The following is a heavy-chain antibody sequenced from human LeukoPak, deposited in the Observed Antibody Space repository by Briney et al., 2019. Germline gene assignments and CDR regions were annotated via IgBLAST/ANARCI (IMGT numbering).Heavy chain of an antibody. CDR3: ARANTPAADYGSLGDYYYYMDV. CDR1: GGTFSSYA. CDR2: IIPIFGTA. J-gene: IGHJ6*03. D-gene: IGHD3-10*01. Sequence: GASVKVSCKASGGTFSSYAISWVRQAPGQGLEWMGGIIPIFGTANYAQKFQGRVTITTDESTSTAYMELSSLRSEDTAVYYCARANTPAADYGSLGDYYYYMDVWGKGTTVTVSS. V-gene: IGHV1-69*05.